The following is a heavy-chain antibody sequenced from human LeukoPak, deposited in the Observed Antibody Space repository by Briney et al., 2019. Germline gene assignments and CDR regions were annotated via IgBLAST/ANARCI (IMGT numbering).Heavy chain of an antibody. Sequence: ASVKVSCKASGYTFTSYYMHWVRQAPGQGLEWMGIINPSGGSTSYAQKFQGRVTMTRDTSTSTVYMELSSLRSEDTAVYYCARDVPDYDILTGYSPGDYWAREPWSPSPQ. CDR1: GYTFTSYY. CDR2: INPSGGST. D-gene: IGHD3-9*01. V-gene: IGHV1-46*01. CDR3: ARDVPDYDILTGYSPGDY. J-gene: IGHJ4*02.